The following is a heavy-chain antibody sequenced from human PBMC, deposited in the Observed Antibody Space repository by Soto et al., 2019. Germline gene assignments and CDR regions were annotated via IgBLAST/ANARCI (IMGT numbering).Heavy chain of an antibody. D-gene: IGHD6-13*01. J-gene: IGHJ4*02. V-gene: IGHV5-10-1*01. CDR2: IDPSDSYT. CDR3: ARHPILSQYSSSWYIDY. Sequence: PGESLKISCKGSGYSFTSYWISWVRQMPGKGLEWMGRIDPSDSYTNYSPSFQGHVTISADKSISTAYLQWSSLKASDTAMYYCARHPILSQYSSSWYIDYWGQGTLVTVSS. CDR1: GYSFTSYW.